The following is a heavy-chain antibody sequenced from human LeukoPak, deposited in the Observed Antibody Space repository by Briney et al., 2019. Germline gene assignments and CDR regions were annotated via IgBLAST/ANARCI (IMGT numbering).Heavy chain of an antibody. CDR2: ISGSGGST. Sequence: GGSLRLSCAASGFTFSSYAMSWVRQAPGKGLEWVSAISGSGGSTYYADSVKGRFTISRANSKNTLYLQMNSLRAEDTAVYYCATYSSSWYEGSRWFDPWGQGTLVTVSS. J-gene: IGHJ5*02. V-gene: IGHV3-23*01. CDR1: GFTFSSYA. CDR3: ATYSSSWYEGSRWFDP. D-gene: IGHD6-13*01.